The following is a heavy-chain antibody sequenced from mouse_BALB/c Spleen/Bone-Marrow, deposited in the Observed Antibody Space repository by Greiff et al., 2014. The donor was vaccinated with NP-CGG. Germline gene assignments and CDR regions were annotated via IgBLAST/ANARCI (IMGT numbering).Heavy chain of an antibody. J-gene: IGHJ2*01. CDR1: GFTFSPYG. CDR2: ISSGGSYT. D-gene: IGHD1-1*01. V-gene: IGHV5-6*02. Sequence: DVMLVESGGDLVKPGGSLKLSCVASGFTFSPYGMSWVRQTPDKRLEWVATISSGGSYTYYPDSVKGRFTISRDNAKNTLYLQMSSLKSEDTAMYYCGRNYYGSSYYFDYWGQGTTLTVSS. CDR3: GRNYYGSSYYFDY.